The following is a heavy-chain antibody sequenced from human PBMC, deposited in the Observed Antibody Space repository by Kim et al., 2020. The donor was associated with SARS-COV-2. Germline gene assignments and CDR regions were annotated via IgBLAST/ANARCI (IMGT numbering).Heavy chain of an antibody. CDR1: GGSISSGDYY. J-gene: IGHJ4*02. CDR3: ARGLDTAMVVPRVYFDY. Sequence: SETLSLTCTVSGGSISSGDYYWSWIRQPPGKGLEWIGYIYYSGSTYYNPSLKSRVTISVDTSKNQFSLKLSSVTAADTAVYYCARGLDTAMVVPRVYFDYLGQGPLVSVSS. D-gene: IGHD5-18*01. CDR2: IYYSGST. V-gene: IGHV4-30-4*01.